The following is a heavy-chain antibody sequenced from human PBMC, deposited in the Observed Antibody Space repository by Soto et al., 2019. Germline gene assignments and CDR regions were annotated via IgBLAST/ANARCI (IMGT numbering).Heavy chain of an antibody. D-gene: IGHD3-22*01. CDR2: IIPIFGTA. Sequence: ASVKVSCKASGGTFSSYAISWVRQAPGQGLEWMGGIIPIFGTANYAQKFQGRVTITADESTSTAYMELSSLRSEDTVVYYCAAESDSSGSRPPYYYGMDVWGQGTTVTVSS. V-gene: IGHV1-69*13. CDR3: AAESDSSGSRPPYYYGMDV. J-gene: IGHJ6*02. CDR1: GGTFSSYA.